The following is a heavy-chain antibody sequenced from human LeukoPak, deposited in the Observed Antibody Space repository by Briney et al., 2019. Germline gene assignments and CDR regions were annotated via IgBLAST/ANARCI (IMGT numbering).Heavy chain of an antibody. CDR1: DYSFPSYW. CDR3: ARGQTCSSANCYTARAFDI. CDR2: IWPGDSDT. D-gene: IGHD2-2*02. J-gene: IGHJ3*02. Sequence: GESLKISCKGSDYSFPSYWIAWVRQMPGRGLEWMGIIWPGDSDTRYSPSFQGQVSISVDKSISTAYLQWRGLKASDTAIYFCARGQTCSSANCYTARAFDIWGQGTMVTVSS. V-gene: IGHV5-51*01.